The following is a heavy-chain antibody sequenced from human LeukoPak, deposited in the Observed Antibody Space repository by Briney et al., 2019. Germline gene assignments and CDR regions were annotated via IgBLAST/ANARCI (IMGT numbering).Heavy chain of an antibody. D-gene: IGHD3-22*01. Sequence: GGSLRLSCAASGFTFDDYAMHWVRQAPGKGLEWVAFIRYDGSNKYYADSVKGRFTISRDNSKNTLYLQMNSLRAEDTAVYYCAHDPDTYYYDSSGSPDDYWGQGTLVTVSS. V-gene: IGHV3-30*02. CDR2: IRYDGSNK. J-gene: IGHJ4*02. CDR3: AHDPDTYYYDSSGSPDDY. CDR1: GFTFDDYA.